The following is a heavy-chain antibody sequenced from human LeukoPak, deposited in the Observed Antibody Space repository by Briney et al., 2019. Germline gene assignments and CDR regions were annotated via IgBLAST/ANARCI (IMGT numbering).Heavy chain of an antibody. V-gene: IGHV1-2*02. CDR2: INPNSGGT. CDR1: GYTFTGYY. CDR3: ARGQRITIFGVPTPFDY. Sequence: ASVKVSCKASGYTFTGYYMHWVRQAPGQGLEWMGWINPNSGGTNYAQKFQGRVTMTRDTSISTAYMGLSRLRSDDTAVYYCARGQRITIFGVPTPFDYWGQGTLVTVSS. J-gene: IGHJ4*02. D-gene: IGHD3-3*01.